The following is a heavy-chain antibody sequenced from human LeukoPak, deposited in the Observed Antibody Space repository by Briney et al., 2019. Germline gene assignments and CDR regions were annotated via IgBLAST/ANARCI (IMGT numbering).Heavy chain of an antibody. V-gene: IGHV1-8*03. J-gene: IGHJ4*02. D-gene: IGHD6-25*01. CDR1: GYTFTSYD. CDR2: MNPNSGNT. CDR3: ARSAAARRRAFDY. Sequence: ASVKVSCKASGYTFTSYDTNWVRQATGQGLEWMGWMNPNSGNTGYAQKFQGRVTITRNTSISTAYMELSSLRSEDTAVYYCARSAAARRRAFDYWGQGTLVTVSS.